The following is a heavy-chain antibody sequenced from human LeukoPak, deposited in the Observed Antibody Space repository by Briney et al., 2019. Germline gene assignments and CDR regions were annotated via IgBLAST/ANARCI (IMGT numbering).Heavy chain of an antibody. J-gene: IGHJ1*01. CDR2: IYYSGST. D-gene: IGHD6-13*01. Sequence: SETLSFTCTVSGGSISSYYWSWIRQPPGKGLEWIGYIYYSGSTNYNPSLKSRVTISVDTSKNQFSLKLSSVTAADTAVYYCARVDAGIAAAGQRAYFQHWGQGTLVTVSS. CDR3: ARVDAGIAAAGQRAYFQH. CDR1: GGSISSYY. V-gene: IGHV4-59*01.